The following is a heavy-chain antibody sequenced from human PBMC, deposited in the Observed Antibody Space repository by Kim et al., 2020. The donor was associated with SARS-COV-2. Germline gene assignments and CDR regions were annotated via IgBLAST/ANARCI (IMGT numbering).Heavy chain of an antibody. D-gene: IGHD3-3*01. J-gene: IGHJ4*02. Sequence: PSLTSRVAISVAPSKNQFSLKLSSVTAADTAVYYCARVRDFWSGKGPFDCWGQGTLVTVSS. V-gene: IGHV4-59*01. CDR3: ARVRDFWSGKGPFDC.